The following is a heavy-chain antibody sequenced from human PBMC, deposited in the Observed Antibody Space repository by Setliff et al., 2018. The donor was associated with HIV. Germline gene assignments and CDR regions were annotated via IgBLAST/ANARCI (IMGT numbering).Heavy chain of an antibody. CDR2: IYYNGNT. CDR3: ANFLPDTAAAGPRFDY. D-gene: IGHD6-13*01. J-gene: IGHJ4*02. Sequence: PSETLSLTCSVSGDSMRTNYWTWIRQPPGKGLEWIGYIYYNGNTDYNPSLKSRVTISVDTSKNHFSLKLSSVTAADTAVYYCANFLPDTAAAGPRFDYWGQGTLVTVSS. V-gene: IGHV4-59*12. CDR1: GDSMRTNY.